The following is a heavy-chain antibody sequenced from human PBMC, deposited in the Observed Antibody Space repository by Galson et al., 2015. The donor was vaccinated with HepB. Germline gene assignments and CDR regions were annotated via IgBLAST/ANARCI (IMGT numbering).Heavy chain of an antibody. CDR3: AKDILSGYYSNPFDY. CDR1: GFTFSSYA. Sequence: SLRLSCAASGFTFSSYAMTWVRQAPGKGLEWVSAISGSGGSTYYADSVKGRFAISRDNSKNTLYLQMNSLRAEDTAVYYCAKDILSGYYSNPFDYWGQGTLVTVSS. J-gene: IGHJ4*02. V-gene: IGHV3-23*01. D-gene: IGHD3-9*01. CDR2: ISGSGGST.